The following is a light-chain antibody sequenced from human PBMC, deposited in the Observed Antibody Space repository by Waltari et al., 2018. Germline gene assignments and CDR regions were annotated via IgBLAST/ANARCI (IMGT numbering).Light chain of an antibody. CDR1: QGISSY. Sequence: AIRITQSPSSLSASTGDRVTIPCRASQGISSYLAWYQQKPGKAPKLLIYAASTLQSGVPSRFSGSGSGTDFTLTISCLQSEDFATYYCQQYYSYPTFGGGTKVEIK. J-gene: IGKJ4*01. V-gene: IGKV1-8*01. CDR3: QQYYSYPT. CDR2: AAS.